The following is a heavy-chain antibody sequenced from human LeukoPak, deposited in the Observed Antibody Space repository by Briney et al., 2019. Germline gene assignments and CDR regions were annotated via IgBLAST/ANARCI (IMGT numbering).Heavy chain of an antibody. V-gene: IGHV1-2*02. J-gene: IGHJ5*02. CDR1: GYTFTDYY. CDR2: INPNSGGT. Sequence: ASVKVSCKASGYTFTDYYMHWVRQAPGQGLEWMGWINPNSGGTNYARKFQGRVTMTRDTSISTAYMDLRWLTSDDTATYYCAKQHEAWFDPWGQGTLVTVSS. CDR3: AKQHEAWFDP. D-gene: IGHD1/OR15-1a*01.